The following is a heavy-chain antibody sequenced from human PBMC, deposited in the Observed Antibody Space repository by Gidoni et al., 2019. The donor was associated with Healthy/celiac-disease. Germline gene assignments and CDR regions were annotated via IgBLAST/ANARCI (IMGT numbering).Heavy chain of an antibody. D-gene: IGHD1-26*01. Sequence: EVHLVESGGGLVQPGRSLRLSCAASGFTVDDYAMHWVRQAPGKGLEWVPGMSWKSGSIGYADSVKGRFTISRDNAKNALYLQMNSLRAEDTALYDCAKGQWELSRYYFDYWGQGTLVTVSS. CDR3: AKGQWELSRYYFDY. CDR2: MSWKSGSI. CDR1: GFTVDDYA. V-gene: IGHV3-9*01. J-gene: IGHJ4*02.